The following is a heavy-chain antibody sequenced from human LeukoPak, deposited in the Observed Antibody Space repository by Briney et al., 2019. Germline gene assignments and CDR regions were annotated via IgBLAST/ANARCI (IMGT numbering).Heavy chain of an antibody. V-gene: IGHV3-23*01. CDR1: TFTFSSYG. CDR2: ISGSGGST. J-gene: IGHJ3*02. CDR3: AKDGYCSAGSCFSANDALDI. D-gene: IGHD2-15*01. Sequence: GGSLRLSCGASTFTFSSYGMSWVRQAPGKGLEWVSAISGSGGSTYYADSVKGRFTISRDNSKNSLYLQMNSLRAEDTAVYYCAKDGYCSAGSCFSANDALDIWGQGTMVTVSS.